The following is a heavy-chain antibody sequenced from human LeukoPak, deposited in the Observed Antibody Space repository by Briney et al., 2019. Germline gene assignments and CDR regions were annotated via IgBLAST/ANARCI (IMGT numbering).Heavy chain of an antibody. CDR3: ARQTYYYDSSGFDY. D-gene: IGHD3-22*01. V-gene: IGHV4-30-4*01. J-gene: IGHJ4*02. Sequence: SETLSLTCTVSGGSISSGDYYWSWIRQPPGKGLEWIGYIYYSGSTYYNPSLKSRVAISVDTSKNQFSLKLSSVTAADTAVYYCARQTYYYDSSGFDYWGQGTLVTVSS. CDR2: IYYSGST. CDR1: GGSISSGDYY.